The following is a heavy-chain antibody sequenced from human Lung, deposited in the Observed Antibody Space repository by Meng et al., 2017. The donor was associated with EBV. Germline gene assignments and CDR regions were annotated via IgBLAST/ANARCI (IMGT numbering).Heavy chain of an antibody. D-gene: IGHD4-11*01. CDR1: GFDFDPYA. CDR3: AIIPYSNA. V-gene: IGHV3-30-3*01. Sequence: QVQLVESGGGGVQPGRSLRLTCAAAGFDFDPYAVHWVRQAPGKGLEWVAVISDTGHNKYFADSVRGRFTISRDNSKNMISLQMNSLRPGDTATYYCAIIPYSNAWGQGTLVTVSS. J-gene: IGHJ5*02. CDR2: ISDTGHNK.